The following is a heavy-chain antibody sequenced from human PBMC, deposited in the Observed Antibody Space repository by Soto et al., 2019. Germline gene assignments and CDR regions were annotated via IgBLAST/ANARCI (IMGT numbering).Heavy chain of an antibody. CDR3: ARQDTAMVSGWFDP. Sequence: SETLSLTCTVSGGSISSYYWSWIRQPPGKGLEWIGYIYYSGSTNYNPSLKSRVTISVDTSKNQFSLKLSSVTAADTAVYYCARQDTAMVSGWFDPWGQGTLVTVS. CDR2: IYYSGST. D-gene: IGHD5-18*01. CDR1: GGSISSYY. V-gene: IGHV4-59*08. J-gene: IGHJ5*02.